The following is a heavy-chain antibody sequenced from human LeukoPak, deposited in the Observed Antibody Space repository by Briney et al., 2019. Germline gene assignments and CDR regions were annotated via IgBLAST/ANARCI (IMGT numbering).Heavy chain of an antibody. D-gene: IGHD3-10*01. CDR1: GGSFSGYY. J-gene: IGHJ4*02. Sequence: SETLSLTCAVYGGSFSGYYWSWIRQPPGKGLEWIGEINHSGSTNYNPSLKSRVTISVDTSKNQFSLKLSSVTAADTAVYYCARRGATYYYGSGSYHPLPPDYWGQGTLVTVSS. CDR2: INHSGST. V-gene: IGHV4-34*01. CDR3: ARRGATYYYGSGSYHPLPPDY.